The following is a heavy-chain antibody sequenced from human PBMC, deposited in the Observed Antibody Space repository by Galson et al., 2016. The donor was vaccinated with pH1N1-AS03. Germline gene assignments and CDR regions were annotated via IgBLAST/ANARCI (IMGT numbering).Heavy chain of an antibody. D-gene: IGHD2-2*01. J-gene: IGHJ6*02. CDR2: IKEDGSVK. Sequence: SLRLSCAASGLTFSSFWMTWARQPPGKGLEWVANIKEDGSVKHYADSVKGRFTVSRDNAKNSLYLQMNSLRAEDTAVYFCANSDIVVVPPATLFPRSVWGQGTTVTVSS. V-gene: IGHV3-7*03. CDR1: GLTFSSFW. CDR3: ANSDIVVVPPATLFPRSV.